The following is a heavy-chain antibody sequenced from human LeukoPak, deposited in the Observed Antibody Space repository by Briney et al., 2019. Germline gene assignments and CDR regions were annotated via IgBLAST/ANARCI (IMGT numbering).Heavy chain of an antibody. J-gene: IGHJ4*02. CDR2: IHYSGST. V-gene: IGHV4-30-4*02. D-gene: IGHD1-14*01. CDR3: ARVGNRPY. Sequence: SETLSLTCTVSGGSISSGDHYWTWIRQPPGKGLEWIGYIHYSGSTYYNPSLKSRITISVDTSKNQFSLKLSSVTAADTAAYYCARVGNRPYWGQGTLVTVSS. CDR1: GGSISSGDHY.